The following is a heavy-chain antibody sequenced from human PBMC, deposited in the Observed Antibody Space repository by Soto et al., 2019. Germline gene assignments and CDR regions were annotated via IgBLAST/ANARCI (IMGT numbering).Heavy chain of an antibody. J-gene: IGHJ3*02. V-gene: IGHV3-74*01. D-gene: IGHD3-16*02. CDR1: GFTFSSYW. Sequence: EVQLVESGGGLVQPGGSLRLSCAASGFTFSSYWMHWVRQAPGKGLVWVSRINSDGSSTSYADSVKGRFTISRDNAKNTLYLQMNRLRAEDTAVYYCASGYTPSEDAFDIWGQGTMVTVSS. CDR2: INSDGSST. CDR3: ASGYTPSEDAFDI.